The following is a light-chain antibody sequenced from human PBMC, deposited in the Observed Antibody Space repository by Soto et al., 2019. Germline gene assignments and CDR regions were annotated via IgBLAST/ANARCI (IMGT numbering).Light chain of an antibody. V-gene: IGLV2-14*01. Sequence: QSVLTQPASVSGSPGQSITISCTGTSSDFGGYNYVSWYQQHPGKAPKLMIYDVSNRPSGVSNRFSGSKSGNTASLTISGLQAEDEADYYCSSHTSSSTLYVFGNGTKVTVL. CDR1: SSDFGGYNY. CDR3: SSHTSSSTLYV. J-gene: IGLJ1*01. CDR2: DVS.